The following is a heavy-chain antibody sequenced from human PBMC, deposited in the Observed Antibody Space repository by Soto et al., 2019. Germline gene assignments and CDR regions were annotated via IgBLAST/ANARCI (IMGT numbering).Heavy chain of an antibody. Sequence: GGSLRLSCAASGFTVSSNYMSWVRQAPGKGLEWVSVIYSCGSTYYADSVKGRFTISRDNSKNTLYLQMNSLRAEDTAVYYCARGSTNDVLRFLEWSNYYYYMDVWGKGTTVTVYS. D-gene: IGHD3-3*01. V-gene: IGHV3-66*01. CDR3: ARGSTNDVLRFLEWSNYYYYMDV. J-gene: IGHJ6*03. CDR2: IYSCGST. CDR1: GFTVSSNY.